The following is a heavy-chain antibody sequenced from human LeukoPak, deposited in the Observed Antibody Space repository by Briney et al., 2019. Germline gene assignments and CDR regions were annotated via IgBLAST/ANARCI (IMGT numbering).Heavy chain of an antibody. J-gene: IGHJ6*03. Sequence: GGSLRLSCAASGFTFSSYAMHWVRQAPGKGLVWVSRINSDGSSTSYADSVKGRFTISRDNAKNTLYLQMNSLRAEDTAVYYCARGPSGRVAGTGRYYYYYMDVWGKGTTVTVSS. V-gene: IGHV3-74*01. CDR2: INSDGSST. CDR3: ARGPSGRVAGTGRYYYYYMDV. D-gene: IGHD6-19*01. CDR1: GFTFSSYA.